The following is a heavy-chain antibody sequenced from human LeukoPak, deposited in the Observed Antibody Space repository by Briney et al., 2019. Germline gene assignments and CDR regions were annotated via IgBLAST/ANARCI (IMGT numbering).Heavy chain of an antibody. Sequence: GGSLRLSCAASGFIFSSYAMSWVRQAPGKGLEWVSAISGSGGSTYYADSVKGRFTISRDNSKNTLYLQMNSLRDEDPAVYYCAKGIITISYGMDVWGQGTTVTVSS. CDR1: GFIFSSYA. V-gene: IGHV3-23*01. D-gene: IGHD3-10*01. J-gene: IGHJ6*02. CDR3: AKGIITISYGMDV. CDR2: ISGSGGST.